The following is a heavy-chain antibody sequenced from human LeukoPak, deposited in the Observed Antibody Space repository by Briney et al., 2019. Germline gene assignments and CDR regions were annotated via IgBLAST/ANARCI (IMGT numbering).Heavy chain of an antibody. CDR1: GFSFSKHG. CDR3: VRDLGRGYFGSGSFLF. J-gene: IGHJ4*02. CDR2: ISSSGTYI. V-gene: IGHV3-21*01. Sequence: GGSLRLSCEGSGFSFSKHGLNWVRQAPGKGLEWVSSISSSGTYIYYADALKGRFTISRDNAKNTLSLQMNGLRAEDSAVYYCVRDLGRGYFGSGSFLFWGQGTLVTVSS. D-gene: IGHD3-10*01.